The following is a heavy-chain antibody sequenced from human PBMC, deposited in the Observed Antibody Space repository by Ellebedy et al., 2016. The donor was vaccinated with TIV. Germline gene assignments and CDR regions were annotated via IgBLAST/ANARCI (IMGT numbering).Heavy chain of an antibody. Sequence: ASVKVSCKASGYTFTNYYIHWVRQAPGQGLEWMGWINPNSGGTNYAQKFQGRVTMTRDTSISTAYMELSSLRSEDTAVYYCARDHIITGTTPYYYGMDVWGQGTTVTVSS. V-gene: IGHV1-2*02. CDR3: ARDHIITGTTPYYYGMDV. CDR2: INPNSGGT. D-gene: IGHD1-7*01. CDR1: GYTFTNYY. J-gene: IGHJ6*02.